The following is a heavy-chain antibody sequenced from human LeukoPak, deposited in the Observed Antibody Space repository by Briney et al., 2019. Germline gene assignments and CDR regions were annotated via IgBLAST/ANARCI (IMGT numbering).Heavy chain of an antibody. Sequence: GASVKVSCKASGYTFTGYYMNWVRQAPGQGLEWMGWINPNSGGTNYAQKFQGRVTMTRDTSISTAYMELSRLRSDDTAVYYCARGGRLRLGELSFDYWGQGTLVTVSS. D-gene: IGHD3-16*02. J-gene: IGHJ4*02. CDR1: GYTFTGYY. CDR3: ARGGRLRLGELSFDY. V-gene: IGHV1-2*02. CDR2: INPNSGGT.